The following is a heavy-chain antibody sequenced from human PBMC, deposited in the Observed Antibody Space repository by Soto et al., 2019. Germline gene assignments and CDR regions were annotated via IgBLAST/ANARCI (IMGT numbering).Heavy chain of an antibody. CDR1: GYTFTSYY. Sequence: GASVKVSCKASGYTFTSYYMHWVRQAPGQGLEWMGIINPSGGSTSYAQKFQGRVTMTRDTSTSTVYMELSSLRSEDTAVYYCARGRAYCSSTSCYARYYYYGMDVWGQGTTVTVSS. V-gene: IGHV1-46*01. D-gene: IGHD2-2*01. J-gene: IGHJ6*02. CDR2: INPSGGST. CDR3: ARGRAYCSSTSCYARYYYYGMDV.